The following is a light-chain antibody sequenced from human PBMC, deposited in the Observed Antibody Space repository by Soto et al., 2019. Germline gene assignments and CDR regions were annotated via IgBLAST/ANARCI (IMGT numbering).Light chain of an antibody. CDR2: DDD. J-gene: IGLJ1*01. CDR3: QVWDSGSDHYV. CDR1: NIGSKS. Sequence: SYDLTQPPSVSVAPGQTARITCGGNNIGSKSVHWYQLKPGQAPVLVVYDDDDRPSGIPERFSGSNSGNTATLTIGGVEAGEEADYYCQVWDSGSDHYVFGTGTKVTVL. V-gene: IGLV3-21*02.